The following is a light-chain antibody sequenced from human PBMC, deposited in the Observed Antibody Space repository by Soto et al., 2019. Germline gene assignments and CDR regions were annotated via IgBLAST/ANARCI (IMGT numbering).Light chain of an antibody. CDR2: NVS. V-gene: IGLV2-14*03. CDR1: SSDVGGYKS. CDR3: SSYTSTSTDV. J-gene: IGLJ1*01. Sequence: QSALTQPASVSGSPGQSITISCTGTSSDVGGYKSASWYQQHPGKAPKLLIYNVSNRPSGISDRFSGSWSGDTASLTISGLQAEDEADYYCSSYTSTSTDVFGTGTKVTVL.